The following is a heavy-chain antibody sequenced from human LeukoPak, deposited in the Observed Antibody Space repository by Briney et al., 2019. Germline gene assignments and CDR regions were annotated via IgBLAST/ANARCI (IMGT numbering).Heavy chain of an antibody. Sequence: PGGSLRLSCAASGFTFSSYAMSWVRQAPGKGLEWVSAISGNGGGTYYADSVKGRFTISRDNSRNTLFLQMNSLRAEDTAVYYCAKVAQMDTILGKFDNWGQGTLVTVSS. V-gene: IGHV3-23*01. D-gene: IGHD5-24*01. CDR2: ISGNGGGT. CDR3: AKVAQMDTILGKFDN. J-gene: IGHJ5*02. CDR1: GFTFSSYA.